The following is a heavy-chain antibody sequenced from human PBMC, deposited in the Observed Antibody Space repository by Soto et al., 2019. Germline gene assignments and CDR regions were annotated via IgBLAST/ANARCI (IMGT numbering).Heavy chain of an antibody. V-gene: IGHV3-23*01. Sequence: EVQLLESGGGLVQPGGSLRLSCAASGFTFSSYAMSWVRQAPGKGLEWVSAISGSGGSTYYADSVKGRFTISRDNSKNTLYLHMNSLRAEDTAVYYCAKDPVFEPVVVVAVVGVVDYWGQGTLVTVSS. CDR1: GFTFSSYA. CDR2: ISGSGGST. CDR3: AKDPVFEPVVVVAVVGVVDY. D-gene: IGHD2-15*01. J-gene: IGHJ4*02.